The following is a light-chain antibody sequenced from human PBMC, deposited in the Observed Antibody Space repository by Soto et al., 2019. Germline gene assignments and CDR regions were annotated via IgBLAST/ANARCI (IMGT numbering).Light chain of an antibody. V-gene: IGKV3-20*01. J-gene: IGKJ1*01. CDR1: QSVSSSY. Sequence: ENVLTQSPGTLSLSPGERATLSRRASQSVSSSYLAWYQQKPGQAPRLLIYAASSRATGIPDRFSGSGSGTDFTLTISRLEPEDFEVYYCQQYGNSPWTFGQGTKVEIK. CDR3: QQYGNSPWT. CDR2: AAS.